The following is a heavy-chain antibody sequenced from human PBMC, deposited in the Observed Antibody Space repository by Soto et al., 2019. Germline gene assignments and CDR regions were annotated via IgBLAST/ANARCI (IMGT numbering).Heavy chain of an antibody. Sequence: QVQLQESGPGLVKPSQTLSLTCTVSGGSIRSGGNSWSWIRQHSGKGLEWIGYIYYSGSTYYNPSLXXRLTISLDTSKNQFSLKLSSVTAGDTAVYYCARGVLRTFDYWGQGTLVTVSS. CDR3: ARGVLRTFDY. J-gene: IGHJ4*02. CDR2: IYYSGST. V-gene: IGHV4-31*03. CDR1: GGSIRSGGNS.